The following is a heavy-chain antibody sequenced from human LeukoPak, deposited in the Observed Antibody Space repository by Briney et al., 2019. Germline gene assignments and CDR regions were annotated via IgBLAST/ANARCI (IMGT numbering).Heavy chain of an antibody. CDR1: GFTLSSYN. V-gene: IGHV3-30*14. J-gene: IGHJ4*02. Sequence: GALRLSFAASGFTLSSYNLHWVRRAPGKGGEWLAVLSSGGLNDYYSDSVKGRFTISRDNSKKTMFLQMNSLRAEDTAVYYCARDGSYYGSGTYSRSLFDYWGQGTVVTVSS. CDR3: ARDGSYYGSGTYSRSLFDY. D-gene: IGHD3-10*01. CDR2: LSSGGLND.